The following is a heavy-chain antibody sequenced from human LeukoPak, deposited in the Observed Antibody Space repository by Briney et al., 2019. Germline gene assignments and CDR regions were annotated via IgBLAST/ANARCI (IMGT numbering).Heavy chain of an antibody. D-gene: IGHD2-2*01. CDR3: ARDGSNCSSTSCYGIAFDI. J-gene: IGHJ3*02. CDR1: GGTFSSDA. V-gene: IGHV1-69*10. Sequence: VRVSCKACGGTFSSDAISWVREGPGEGGEWMGRIIPMLGIANYAQKFHRRVTITADQSTSTAYMELSSLRSEDTAVYYCARDGSNCSSTSCYGIAFDIWGQATMVTVSS. CDR2: IIPMLGIA.